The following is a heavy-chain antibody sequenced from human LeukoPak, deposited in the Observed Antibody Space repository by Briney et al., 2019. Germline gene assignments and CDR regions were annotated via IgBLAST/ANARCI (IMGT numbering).Heavy chain of an antibody. CDR1: GGSISSSSYY. CDR2: IYYSGST. D-gene: IGHD7-27*01. CDR3: ARDGEGLREYWHFDI. Sequence: PSETLSLTCTVSGGSISSSSYYWGWIRQPPGKGLEWIGSIYYSGSTYYNPSLKSRVTISVDTSKNQFSLKLSSVTAADTALYFCARDGEGLREYWHFDIWGRGTMVTVSS. J-gene: IGHJ2*01. V-gene: IGHV4-39*07.